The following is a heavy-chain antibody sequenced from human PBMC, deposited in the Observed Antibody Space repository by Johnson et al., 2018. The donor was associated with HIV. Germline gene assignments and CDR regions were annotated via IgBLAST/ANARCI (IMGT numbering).Heavy chain of an antibody. D-gene: IGHD6-6*01. CDR1: GFTFSTYG. V-gene: IGHV3-30*02. CDR3: ARGEYSSSEHAFDI. Sequence: QVQLVESGGGLVQPGGSLSLSCAASGFTFSTYGMHWVRQAPGKGLEWVSFIRYDGSNKYYADSVKGRFTISRDNSKNTLYLQMNSLRAEDTAVYYCARGEYSSSEHAFDIWGQGTMVTVSS. J-gene: IGHJ3*02. CDR2: IRYDGSNK.